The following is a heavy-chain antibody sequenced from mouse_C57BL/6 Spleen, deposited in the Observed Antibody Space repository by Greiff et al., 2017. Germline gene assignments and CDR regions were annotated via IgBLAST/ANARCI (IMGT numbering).Heavy chain of an antibody. D-gene: IGHD1-1*02. J-gene: IGHJ4*01. CDR3: ASTGNYAMDY. CDR1: GYTFTSYW. CDR2: IDPSDSYT. Sequence: QVQLQQPGAELVRPGTSVKLSCKASGYTFTSYWMHWVKQRPGQGLEWIGVIDPSDSYTNYNQKFKGKATLTVDTSSSTAYMQLSSLTSEDAAVYYCASTGNYAMDYWGQGTSVTVSS. V-gene: IGHV1-59*01.